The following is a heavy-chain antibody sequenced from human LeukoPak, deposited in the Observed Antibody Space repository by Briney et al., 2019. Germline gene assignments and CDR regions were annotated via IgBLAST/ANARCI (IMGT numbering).Heavy chain of an antibody. Sequence: GGSLRLSCAASGFTFSIYGMHWARQARGKGLEWVAVIWYDGSNKYYADSVKGRFTISRDNSKNTLYLQMNSLRAEDTAVYYCARGSSSWYLGFDYWGQGTLVTVSS. J-gene: IGHJ4*02. CDR2: IWYDGSNK. CDR3: ARGSSSWYLGFDY. D-gene: IGHD6-13*01. V-gene: IGHV3-33*01. CDR1: GFTFSIYG.